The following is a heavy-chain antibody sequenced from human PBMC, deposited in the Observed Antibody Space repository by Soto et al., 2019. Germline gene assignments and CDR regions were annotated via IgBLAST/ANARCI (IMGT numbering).Heavy chain of an antibody. CDR1: GGFIRSSSYY. Sequence: SETLSLTCTVSGGFIRSSSYYWGWIRQPPGKGLEWIGTVYYRGTTYYSPSLKSRLTISVDTSKNQFSLKLTSVTAADTAVYYCARQSPYPGRWTAPWGQGTLVTVSS. V-gene: IGHV4-39*01. CDR3: ARQSPYPGRWTAP. CDR2: VYYRGTT. J-gene: IGHJ5*02.